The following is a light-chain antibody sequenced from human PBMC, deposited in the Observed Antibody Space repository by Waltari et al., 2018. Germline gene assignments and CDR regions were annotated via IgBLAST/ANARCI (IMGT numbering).Light chain of an antibody. J-gene: IGKJ2*01. V-gene: IGKV2-29*02. CDR3: MQGIHLYT. CDR1: QSLLHSDGKTY. CDR2: EVS. Sequence: DLVMTQTPLSLSVTPGQPASLPCKSSQSLLHSDGKTYLYWYLQKPGQSPHPLFYEVSSRLSGVPDRFSGSGSGTDFTLKISRVEAEDVGVYYCMQGIHLYTFGQGTKLEIK.